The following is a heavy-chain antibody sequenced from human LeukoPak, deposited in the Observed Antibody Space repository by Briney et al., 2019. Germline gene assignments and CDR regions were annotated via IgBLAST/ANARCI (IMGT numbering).Heavy chain of an antibody. CDR1: GFTFSSYG. D-gene: IGHD3-3*01. CDR2: ISYDGSNK. J-gene: IGHJ4*02. Sequence: GGSLRLSCAASGFTFSSYGMHWVRQAPGKGLEWVAVISYDGSNKYYADSVKGRFTISRDNSKNTLYLQMNSLRAEDTAVYYCAKGEDFWSWGQGTLVTVSS. V-gene: IGHV3-30*18. CDR3: AKGEDFWS.